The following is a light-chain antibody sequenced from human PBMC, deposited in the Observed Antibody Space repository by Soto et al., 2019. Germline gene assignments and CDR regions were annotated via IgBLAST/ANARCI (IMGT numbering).Light chain of an antibody. J-gene: IGKJ4*01. CDR2: DAS. V-gene: IGKV3-20*01. CDR1: QTVAKNY. CDR3: QQYASAPLT. Sequence: EIVLTQSPGTLSLSPGERAILSCRASQTVAKNYLAWYQQQPGQAPRLLIYDASTRATGIPDRFTGSGSATDFTLTINRLEPEDFAVYYCQQYASAPLTFGGGTKVEIK.